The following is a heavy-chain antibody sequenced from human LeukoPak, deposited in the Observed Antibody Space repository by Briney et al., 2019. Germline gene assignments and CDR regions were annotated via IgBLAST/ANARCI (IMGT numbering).Heavy chain of an antibody. V-gene: IGHV1-18*01. CDR2: ISAYNGNT. D-gene: IGHD3-22*01. Sequence: ASVKVSCKASGGTFSNYAISWVRQAPGQGLEWMGWISAYNGNTNYAQKLQGRVTMTTDTSTSTAYMELRSLRSDDTAVYYCARDPKTVYYYDSSGYLDYWGQGTLVTVSS. J-gene: IGHJ4*02. CDR3: ARDPKTVYYYDSSGYLDY. CDR1: GGTFSNYA.